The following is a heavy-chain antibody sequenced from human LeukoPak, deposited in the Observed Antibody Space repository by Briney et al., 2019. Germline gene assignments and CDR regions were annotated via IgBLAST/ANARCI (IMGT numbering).Heavy chain of an antibody. D-gene: IGHD3-10*02. J-gene: IGHJ4*02. Sequence: PGGSLRLSCVASGFTFSNYWIHWVRQAPGKGLVWVSRTNNDGSSTTYADFVKGRFTSSRDNAKNTLYLQMDSLRAEDTAVYYCTRSVFPYYFDCWGQGTPVTVSS. V-gene: IGHV3-74*01. CDR2: TNNDGSST. CDR1: GFTFSNYW. CDR3: TRSVFPYYFDC.